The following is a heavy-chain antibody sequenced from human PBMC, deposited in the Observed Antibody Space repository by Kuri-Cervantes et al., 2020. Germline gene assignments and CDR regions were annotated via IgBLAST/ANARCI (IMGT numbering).Heavy chain of an antibody. CDR3: AREGDSSSWYVYYFDY. V-gene: IGHV1-2*06. D-gene: IGHD6-13*01. CDR1: GYTLSDHF. J-gene: IGHJ4*02. Sequence: ASVKVSCKGSGYTLSDHFMHWVRQAPGQGLEWMGRINPNSGHTDSAQKFQGRATMTRDTSINTAYMELSSLRSDDTAVYYCAREGDSSSWYVYYFDYWGQGTLVTVSS. CDR2: INPNSGHT.